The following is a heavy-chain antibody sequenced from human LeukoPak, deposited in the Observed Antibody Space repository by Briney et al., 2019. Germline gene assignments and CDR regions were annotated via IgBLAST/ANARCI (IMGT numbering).Heavy chain of an antibody. Sequence: GASVKVSCKASGYTFTGYYMHWVRQAPGQGLEWMGWINPNSGGTNYAQKLQGRVTMTTDTSTSTASMELRSLRSDDTAVYYCAKDVWFGERNFDYWGQETLVTVSS. D-gene: IGHD3-10*01. CDR1: GYTFTGYY. V-gene: IGHV1-2*02. J-gene: IGHJ4*02. CDR2: INPNSGGT. CDR3: AKDVWFGERNFDY.